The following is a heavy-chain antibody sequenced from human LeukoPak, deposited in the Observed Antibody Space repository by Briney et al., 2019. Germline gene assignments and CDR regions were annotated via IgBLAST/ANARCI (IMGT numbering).Heavy chain of an antibody. CDR2: IYSGGST. J-gene: IGHJ4*02. D-gene: IGHD3-16*02. CDR3: ARDFTGDTFGGVIAPDY. CDR1: GFTVSSNS. V-gene: IGHV3-53*01. Sequence: GGSLRLSCTVSGFTVSSNSMSWVRQAPGKGVEWVSVIYSGGSTYYADSVKGRFTISRDNSKNTLYLQMNSLRAEDTAVYYCARDFTGDTFGGVIAPDYWGQGTLVTVSS.